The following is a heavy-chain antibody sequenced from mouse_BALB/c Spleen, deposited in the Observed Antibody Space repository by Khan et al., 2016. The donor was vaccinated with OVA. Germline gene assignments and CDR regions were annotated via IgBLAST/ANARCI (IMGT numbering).Heavy chain of an antibody. CDR1: GFTFSSYG. J-gene: IGHJ4*01. Sequence: EVELVESGGDLVTPGGSLKLSCAASGFTFSSYGMSWVRQTPDKRLEWVAAISSGGSYTYYPDSLKGRFTISRDNAKNTLYLQMSSLKSEETAMYYSSRQPGYYEGSAMDYWGQGTSVTVSS. CDR3: SRQPGYYEGSAMDY. CDR2: ISSGGSYT. D-gene: IGHD2-3*01. V-gene: IGHV5-6*01.